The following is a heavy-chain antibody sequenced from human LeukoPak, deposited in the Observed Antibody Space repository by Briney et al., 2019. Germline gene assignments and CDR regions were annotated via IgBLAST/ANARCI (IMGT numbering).Heavy chain of an antibody. D-gene: IGHD3-10*01. CDR1: GFTFSSYA. CDR3: ARGTRFGEFFDH. CDR2: ISYDGSNK. V-gene: IGHV3-30*04. J-gene: IGHJ4*02. Sequence: GGSLRLSCAASGFTFSSYAMHWVRQAPGKGLEWVAVISYDGSNKYYADSVKGRFTISRDNSKNTLYLQMNSLRAEDTAVYYCARGTRFGEFFDHWGQGTLVTVSS.